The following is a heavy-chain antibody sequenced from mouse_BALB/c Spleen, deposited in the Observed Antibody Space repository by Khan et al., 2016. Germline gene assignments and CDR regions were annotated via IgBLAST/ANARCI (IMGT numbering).Heavy chain of an antibody. J-gene: IGHJ3*01. CDR2: IYPGDGDT. V-gene: IGHV1-80*01. CDR1: DYAFSRYW. CDR3: ARGTPFAY. Sequence: QVQLQQSGAELVRPGSSVKISCKASDYAFSRYWMNWVKQRPGQGLEWIGQIYPGDGDTNYNGKFKGKATLTAAKFSSTAYMQLSSLTSEDSAVYFCARGTPFAYWGQGTLVTVSA. D-gene: IGHD2-14*01.